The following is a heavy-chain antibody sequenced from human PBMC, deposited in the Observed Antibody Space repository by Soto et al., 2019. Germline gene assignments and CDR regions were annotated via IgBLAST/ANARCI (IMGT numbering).Heavy chain of an antibody. D-gene: IGHD3-16*01. CDR1: GYTFTSYD. V-gene: IGHV1-8*01. CDR2: MNPNSGNT. CDR3: ATTYVSVAPLGFDP. J-gene: IGHJ5*02. Sequence: ASVKVSCKASGYTFTSYDINWVRQATGQGLEWMGWMNPNSGNTGYAQKLQGRVTMTRNTSISTAYMELSSLRSEDTAVYYCATTYVSVAPLGFDPWGQGTLVTVSS.